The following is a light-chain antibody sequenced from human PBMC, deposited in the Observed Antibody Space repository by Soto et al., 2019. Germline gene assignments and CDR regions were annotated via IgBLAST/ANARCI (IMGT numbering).Light chain of an antibody. Sequence: EIVLTQSPGTLSLSPGERATLSCRASQSVSSSYLAWYQQKPGQAPRLLIYGASSRATGIPDRFSGSGSGTYFTLTISRLEPEDFAVYYCHQYVSSPPITFGQGKRLEIK. CDR3: HQYVSSPPIT. CDR2: GAS. J-gene: IGKJ5*01. CDR1: QSVSSSY. V-gene: IGKV3-20*01.